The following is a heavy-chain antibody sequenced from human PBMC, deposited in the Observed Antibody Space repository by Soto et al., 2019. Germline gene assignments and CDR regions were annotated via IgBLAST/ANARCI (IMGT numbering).Heavy chain of an antibody. CDR3: ARLWVGTFDY. Sequence: QVQLQESGPGLVKPSETLSLTCTVSGGSISRYYWSWIRQPPGKGLEWIGYIYYRGSTNYNPSLKSRVTISVDPSKNQFSRKLSSVTAADTAVYYCARLWVGTFDYWGQGTLVTVSS. J-gene: IGHJ4*02. V-gene: IGHV4-59*01. CDR2: IYYRGST. D-gene: IGHD3-16*01. CDR1: GGSISRYY.